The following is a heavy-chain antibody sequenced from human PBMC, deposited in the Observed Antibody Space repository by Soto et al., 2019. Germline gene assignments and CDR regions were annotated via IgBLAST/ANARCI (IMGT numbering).Heavy chain of an antibody. CDR2: IRANDESI. CDR1: GFDVRSYE. CDR3: ARETLRDAIDI. J-gene: IGHJ3*02. V-gene: IGHV3-48*03. Sequence: XECLRLSCVASGFDVRSYEMNWVRQAPGKGLEWVSNIRANDESIYYADSVKGRVSVSRDNAKNSLFLEMNSLRVDDTAVYYCARETLRDAIDIWGQGTMVTVSS.